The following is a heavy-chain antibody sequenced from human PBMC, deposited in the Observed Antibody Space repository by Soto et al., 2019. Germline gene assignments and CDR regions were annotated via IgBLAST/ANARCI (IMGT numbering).Heavy chain of an antibody. CDR1: GDTITGCY. V-gene: IGHV1-2*02. D-gene: IGHD3-9*01. Sequence: GAAVKGSCKAGGDTITGCYMHWVRRAPGEGGEGMGWINPNSGGTNYAQEFQGGGTMTRDTSISTAYWELSRLRSADTAVYYCASFFFTGPETSEIYTLSWGDAPPVTVS. CDR2: INPNSGGT. CDR3: ASFFFTGPETSEIYTLS. J-gene: IGHJ5*01.